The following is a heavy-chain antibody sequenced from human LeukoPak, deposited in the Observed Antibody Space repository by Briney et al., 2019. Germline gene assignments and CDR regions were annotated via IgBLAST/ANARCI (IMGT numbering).Heavy chain of an antibody. J-gene: IGHJ4*02. CDR1: GGTFSRYA. Sequence: GASVKVSCKASGGTFSRYAISWVRQAPGQGLEWMGGIIPIFGTANYAQKFQGRVTITADESTSTAYMELSSLRSEDTAVYYCARAHSSGWYFDYWGQGTLVTVSS. D-gene: IGHD6-19*01. CDR2: IIPIFGTA. V-gene: IGHV1-69*13. CDR3: ARAHSSGWYFDY.